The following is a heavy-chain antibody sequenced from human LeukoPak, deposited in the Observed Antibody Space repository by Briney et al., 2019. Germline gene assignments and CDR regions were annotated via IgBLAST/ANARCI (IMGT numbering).Heavy chain of an antibody. CDR1: GFTFSDYY. D-gene: IGHD6-19*01. Sequence: GGSLRLSCAASGFTFSDYYMTWIRQAPGKGLEWVSYISSSGSTTHYADSVKGRFTISRDNAKNSLHVQMNNLRADDTAVYYCARVPRSGGSIDYWGQGTLVTVSS. CDR3: ARVPRSGGSIDY. J-gene: IGHJ4*02. CDR2: ISSSGSTT. V-gene: IGHV3-11*01.